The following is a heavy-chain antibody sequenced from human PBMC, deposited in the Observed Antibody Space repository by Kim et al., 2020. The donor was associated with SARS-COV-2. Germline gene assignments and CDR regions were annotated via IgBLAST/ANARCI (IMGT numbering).Heavy chain of an antibody. CDR1: GYTFTSYG. J-gene: IGHJ4*02. CDR3: ARDDAVATIGYFDY. CDR2: ISAYNGNT. Sequence: ASVKVSCKASGYTFTSYGISWVRQAPGQGLEWMGWISAYNGNTNYAQKLQGRVTMTTDTSTSTAYMELRSLRSDDTAVYYCARDDAVATIGYFDYWGQGTLVTVSS. V-gene: IGHV1-18*04. D-gene: IGHD5-12*01.